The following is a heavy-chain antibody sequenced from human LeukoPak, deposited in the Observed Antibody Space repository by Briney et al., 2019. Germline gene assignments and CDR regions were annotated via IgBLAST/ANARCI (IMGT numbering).Heavy chain of an antibody. V-gene: IGHV6-1*01. Sequence: SQTLSLTCAISGDSVSSNSAAWNWIRQSPPRGLEWLGRTYYRSKWYNDYAVSVKSRITINPDTSKNQFSLQLNSVTPEDTAVYYCARSGSWVVAATDYFQHWGQGTLVTVSS. J-gene: IGHJ1*01. D-gene: IGHD2-15*01. CDR2: TYYRSKWYN. CDR3: ARSGSWVVAATDYFQH. CDR1: GDSVSSNSAA.